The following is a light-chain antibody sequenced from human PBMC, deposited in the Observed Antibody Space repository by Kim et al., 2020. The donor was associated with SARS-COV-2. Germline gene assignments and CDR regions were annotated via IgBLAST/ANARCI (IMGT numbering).Light chain of an antibody. J-gene: IGKJ1*01. CDR1: RSISSY. Sequence: FSPGERAPRSCRASRSISSYLAWYQQKPGQPPRLLIYDASDRATGIPVRFSGSGSGTDFTLTISSLEPEDCAVYYCQQRGNWPWTFGQGTKVDIK. V-gene: IGKV3-11*01. CDR2: DAS. CDR3: QQRGNWPWT.